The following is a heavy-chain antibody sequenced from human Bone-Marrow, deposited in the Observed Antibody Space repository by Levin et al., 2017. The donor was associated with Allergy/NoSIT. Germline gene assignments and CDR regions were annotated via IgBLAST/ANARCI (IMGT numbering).Heavy chain of an antibody. CDR2: ISYDGSNK. D-gene: IGHD1-26*01. Sequence: GGSLRLSCAASGFTFSSYGMHWVRQAPGKGLEWVAVISYDGSNKYYADSVKGRFTISRDNSKNTLYLQMNSLRAEDTAVYYCAKGRQVGALRDAFDSWGQGTMVTVSS. CDR3: AKGRQVGALRDAFDS. J-gene: IGHJ3*02. V-gene: IGHV3-30*18. CDR1: GFTFSSYG.